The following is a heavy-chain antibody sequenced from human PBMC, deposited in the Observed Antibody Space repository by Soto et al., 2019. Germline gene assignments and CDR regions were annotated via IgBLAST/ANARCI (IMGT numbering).Heavy chain of an antibody. CDR3: ARDVSPGSSSLYLDAFDI. D-gene: IGHD6-13*01. Sequence: EVQLEESGGDLVQLGGSLRLSCAASGFTLSAYWMTWVRQAPGKGLEWVANINRDGSKKSYLDSVRGRFTISRDNVGNSLYRQMDSLRADDTALYYCARDVSPGSSSLYLDAFDIWGQGTMVTVSS. V-gene: IGHV3-7*05. CDR2: INRDGSKK. J-gene: IGHJ3*02. CDR1: GFTLSAYW.